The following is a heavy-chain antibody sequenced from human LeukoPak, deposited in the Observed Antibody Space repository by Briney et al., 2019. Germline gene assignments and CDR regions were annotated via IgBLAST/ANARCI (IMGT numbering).Heavy chain of an antibody. V-gene: IGHV3-7*01. CDR3: ARDTTGSYLYYYYYGMDV. CDR2: IKQDGSEK. D-gene: IGHD3-10*01. Sequence: GGSLRLSCAASGFTFSSYWMSWVRQAPGKGLEWVANIKQDGSEKYYVDSVKGRFTISRDNAKNSPYLQMNSLRAEDTAVYYCARDTTGSYLYYYYYGMDVWGQGTTVTVSS. J-gene: IGHJ6*02. CDR1: GFTFSSYW.